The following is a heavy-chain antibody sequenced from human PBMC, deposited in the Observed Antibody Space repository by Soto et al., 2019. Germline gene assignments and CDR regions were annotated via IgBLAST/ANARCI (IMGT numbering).Heavy chain of an antibody. V-gene: IGHV1-3*04. D-gene: IGHD6-13*01. CDR2: ILTANGNT. Sequence: ASVKVSCKASGYTFTGYSMHWLRQAPGQRLEWMGWILTANGNTKYSQKFQGRFTLTSDTAATTTYMELNTLRSADTAVYYCARVRGTAGKRYFDYWGPGTLVTVSS. CDR3: ARVRGTAGKRYFDY. J-gene: IGHJ4*02. CDR1: GYTFTGYS.